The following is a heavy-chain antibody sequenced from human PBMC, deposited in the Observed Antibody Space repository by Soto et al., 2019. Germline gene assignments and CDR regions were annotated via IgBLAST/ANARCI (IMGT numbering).Heavy chain of an antibody. Sequence: SQALSLTCAISGDSVSSNSAAWNWIRQSPSRGLEWLGRTYYRSKWYNDYAVSVKSRITINPDTSKNQFSLKLSSVTAADTAVYYCARAGGDVWNWFDPWGQGTLFPVSS. J-gene: IGHJ5*02. CDR2: TYYRSKWYN. CDR3: ARAGGDVWNWFDP. CDR1: GDSVSSNSAA. D-gene: IGHD2-21*02. V-gene: IGHV6-1*01.